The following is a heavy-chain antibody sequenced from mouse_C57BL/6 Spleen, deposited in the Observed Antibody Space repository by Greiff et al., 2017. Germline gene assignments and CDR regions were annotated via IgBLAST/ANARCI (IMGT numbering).Heavy chain of an antibody. CDR2: IYPGDGDT. CDR3: ARGSYSLFDY. CDR1: GYAFSSSW. Sequence: QVQLQQSGPELVKPGASVKISCKASGYAFSSSWMNWVKQRPGKGLEWIGRIYPGDGDTNYNGKFKGKATLTADKSSSTAYMQLSSLTSEDSAVYCCARGSYSLFDYWGQGTTLTVSS. D-gene: IGHD2-12*01. J-gene: IGHJ2*01. V-gene: IGHV1-82*01.